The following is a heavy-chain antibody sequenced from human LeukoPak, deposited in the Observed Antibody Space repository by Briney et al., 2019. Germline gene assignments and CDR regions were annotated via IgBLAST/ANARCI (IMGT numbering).Heavy chain of an antibody. Sequence: PGGSLRLSCAASGFTFSSYGLHWVRQAPGRGLEWVAFIRYDGNNKYYADSVKGRFTISRDNSKNTLYLQMNSLRGEDTAVYYCAKDSSGSYYGKSDFWGQGTLVAVSS. CDR2: IRYDGNNK. J-gene: IGHJ4*02. V-gene: IGHV3-30*02. D-gene: IGHD1-26*01. CDR3: AKDSSGSYYGKSDF. CDR1: GFTFSSYG.